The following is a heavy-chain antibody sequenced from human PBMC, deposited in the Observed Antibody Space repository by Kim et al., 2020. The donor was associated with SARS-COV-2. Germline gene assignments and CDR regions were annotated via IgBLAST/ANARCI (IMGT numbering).Heavy chain of an antibody. CDR1: GGSFSGYY. CDR3: ARGTVAMSGGYLRRDYFDY. Sequence: SETLSLTCAVYGGSFSGYYWSWIRQPPGKGLEWIGEINHSGSTNYNPSLKSRVTISVDTSKNQFSLKLSSVTAADTAVYYCARGTVAMSGGYLRRDYFDYWGQGTLVTVSS. J-gene: IGHJ4*02. D-gene: IGHD6-19*01. V-gene: IGHV4-34*01. CDR2: INHSGST.